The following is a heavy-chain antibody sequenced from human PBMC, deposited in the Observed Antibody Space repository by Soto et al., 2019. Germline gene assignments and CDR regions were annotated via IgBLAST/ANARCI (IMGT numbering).Heavy chain of an antibody. V-gene: IGHV1-18*01. Sequence: ASVKVSCKASGYTFTSYGISWVRQAPGQGLEWMGWISAYNGNTNYAQKLQGRVTMTTDTSTSTAYMELRSLRSDDTAVYYCAATITIFGVVIHDAFDIWGQGTMVTVSS. D-gene: IGHD3-3*01. CDR1: GYTFTSYG. CDR2: ISAYNGNT. J-gene: IGHJ3*02. CDR3: AATITIFGVVIHDAFDI.